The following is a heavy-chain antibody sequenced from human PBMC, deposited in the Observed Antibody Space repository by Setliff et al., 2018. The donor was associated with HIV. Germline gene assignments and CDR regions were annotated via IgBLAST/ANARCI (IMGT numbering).Heavy chain of an antibody. CDR1: AYSFTTFW. D-gene: IGHD3-10*01. V-gene: IGHV5-51*01. Sequence: GESLKISCKGSAYSFTTFWIAWVRQMPGKGLEWMGIIYPGDSDTTYSPSFQGQVTISVDKSISTAYLQWSSLKASDSAIYYCARLPYYGSGGVFDHWGKGTLVTVSS. CDR3: ARLPYYGSGGVFDH. CDR2: IYPGDSDT. J-gene: IGHJ4*02.